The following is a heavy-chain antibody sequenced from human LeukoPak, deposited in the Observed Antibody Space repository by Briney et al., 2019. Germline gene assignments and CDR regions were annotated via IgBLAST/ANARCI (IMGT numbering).Heavy chain of an antibody. Sequence: PSETLTLTCSVSGASISSYYWSWIRQPAGKGLEWIGRIYTSGNTNYNPSLKSRVTMSVDTSNNQFSLKLTSVTAADTAVYYCAREIPTYGSGMSYWGQGTLVIVFS. CDR2: IYTSGNT. V-gene: IGHV4-4*07. J-gene: IGHJ4*02. CDR3: AREIPTYGSGMSY. D-gene: IGHD3-10*01. CDR1: GASISSYY.